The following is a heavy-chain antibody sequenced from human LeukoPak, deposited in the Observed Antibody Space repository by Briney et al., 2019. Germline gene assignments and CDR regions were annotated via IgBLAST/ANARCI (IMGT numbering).Heavy chain of an antibody. Sequence: ASVKVSCKASGYTFTSYYMHWVRQAPGQWLEWMGIINPSGGSTSYAQKFQGRVTMTRDTSTSTVYMELSSLRSEDTAVYYCARDQGLGALLFPVDYWGQGTLVTVSS. J-gene: IGHJ4*02. CDR2: INPSGGST. CDR1: GYTFTSYY. D-gene: IGHD2-21*02. V-gene: IGHV1-46*01. CDR3: ARDQGLGALLFPVDY.